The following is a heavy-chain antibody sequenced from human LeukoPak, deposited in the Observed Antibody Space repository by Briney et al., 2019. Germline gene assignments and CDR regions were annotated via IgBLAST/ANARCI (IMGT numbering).Heavy chain of an antibody. V-gene: IGHV3-9*01. J-gene: IGHJ4*02. D-gene: IGHD2-21*01. CDR2: ISWNSGSI. Sequence: GGSLRLSCAASGFTFDDYAMPWVRQAPGKGLEWVSGISWNSGSIGYADSVKGRFTISRDNAKNSLYLQMNSLRAEDTALYYCATSPVVAHYFDYWGQGTLVTVSS. CDR1: GFTFDDYA. CDR3: ATSPVVAHYFDY.